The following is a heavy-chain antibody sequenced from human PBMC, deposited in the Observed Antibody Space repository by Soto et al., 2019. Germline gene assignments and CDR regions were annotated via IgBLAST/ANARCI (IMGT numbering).Heavy chain of an antibody. CDR1: GYTFNTFG. J-gene: IGHJ3*01. Sequence: ASVKVCCKAPGYTFNTFGITWVRQAPGQGLEWMGCVSGYSDKRDYSRKLQDRITLTADPSTTTSYMELRSLTSDDTAVYYCARGWGKYFGVNV. V-gene: IGHV1-18*01. CDR2: VSGYSDKR. D-gene: IGHD2-8*01. CDR3: ARGWGKYFGVNV.